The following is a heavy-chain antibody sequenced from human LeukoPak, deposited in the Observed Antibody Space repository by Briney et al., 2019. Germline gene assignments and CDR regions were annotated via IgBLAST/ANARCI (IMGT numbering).Heavy chain of an antibody. CDR3: ARAILNYYDSREIEDDY. Sequence: GASVKVSCKASGYTFTSYGISWVRQAPGQGLEWMGWMNPNSGNTGYAQKFQGRVTITRNTSISTAYMELSSLRSEDTAVYYCARAILNYYDSREIEDDYWGQGTLVTVSS. CDR2: MNPNSGNT. D-gene: IGHD3-22*01. J-gene: IGHJ4*02. V-gene: IGHV1-8*03. CDR1: GYTFTSYG.